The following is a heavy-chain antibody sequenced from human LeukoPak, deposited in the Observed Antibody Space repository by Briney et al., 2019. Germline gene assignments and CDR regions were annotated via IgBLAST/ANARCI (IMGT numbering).Heavy chain of an antibody. J-gene: IGHJ4*02. D-gene: IGHD2-2*01. V-gene: IGHV3-21*01. CDR1: GFTFSSYS. CDR3: ARLTPYCSSTSCYADY. CDR2: ISSSSSYI. Sequence: GGSLRLSCAASGFTFSSYSMNWVRQAPGKGLEWVSSISSSSSYIYYADSVKGRFTISRDNAKNSLYLQMNSLRAEDTAVYYCARLTPYCSSTSCYADYWGQGTLVTVSS.